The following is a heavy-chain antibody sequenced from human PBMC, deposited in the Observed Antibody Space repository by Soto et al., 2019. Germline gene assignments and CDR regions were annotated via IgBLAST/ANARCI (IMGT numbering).Heavy chain of an antibody. Sequence: GSVKVSFKASGYPFTSYGISRVRQAPGQGLEWMGWISAYNGNTNYAQKLQGRVTMTTDTSTSTAYMELRSLRSDDTAVYYCARAEYCGGDCYSTFDYWGQGTMVTVSS. J-gene: IGHJ4*02. CDR2: ISAYNGNT. V-gene: IGHV1-18*04. CDR1: GYPFTSYG. CDR3: ARAEYCGGDCYSTFDY. D-gene: IGHD2-21*02.